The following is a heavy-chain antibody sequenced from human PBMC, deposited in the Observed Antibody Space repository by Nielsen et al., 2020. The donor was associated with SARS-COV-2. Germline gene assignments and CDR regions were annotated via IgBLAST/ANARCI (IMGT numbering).Heavy chain of an antibody. CDR2: ISSSSANI. Sequence: GGSLRLSCAASGFRFSNYEMNWVRQAPGKGLEWVSYISSSSANIYYADSVKGRFTVSRDNAKNSLSLQMNSLRAEDTALYYCARGQFTGTYGRGAFDVWGQGTMVTVSS. CDR1: GFRFSNYE. D-gene: IGHD1-26*01. CDR3: ARGQFTGTYGRGAFDV. J-gene: IGHJ3*01. V-gene: IGHV3-48*03.